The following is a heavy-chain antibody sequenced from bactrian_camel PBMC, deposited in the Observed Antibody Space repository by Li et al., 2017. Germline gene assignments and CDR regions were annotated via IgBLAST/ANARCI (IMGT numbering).Heavy chain of an antibody. J-gene: IGHJ4*01. CDR1: GYISGSYC. Sequence: HVQLVESGGASVQSGGSLRLSCKVSGYISGSYCMGWFRQAPGMEREGVARISQFESKYYTSSVEGRFTISQDNAKNTLYLQMNSLKPEDTAMYYCAAGNADSAKVEAAGTWRFPTPTGARGPRSPSP. CDR3: AAGNADSAKVEAAGTWRFPTPT. V-gene: IGHV3S63*01. CDR2: ISQFESK. D-gene: IGHD7*01.